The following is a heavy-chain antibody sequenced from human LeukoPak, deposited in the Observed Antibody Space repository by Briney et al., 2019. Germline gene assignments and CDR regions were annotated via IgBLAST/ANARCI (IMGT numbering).Heavy chain of an antibody. CDR1: GGTFSSYA. CDR3: ARDLYDFWSGYYFDY. Sequence: SVKVSCKASGGTFSSYAISWVRQAPGQGLEWMGGIIPIFGTANYAQKFQGRVTITADKSTSTAYMELSSLRSEDTAVYYCARDLYDFWSGYYFDYWGQGTLVTVSS. J-gene: IGHJ4*02. CDR2: IIPIFGTA. D-gene: IGHD3-3*01. V-gene: IGHV1-69*06.